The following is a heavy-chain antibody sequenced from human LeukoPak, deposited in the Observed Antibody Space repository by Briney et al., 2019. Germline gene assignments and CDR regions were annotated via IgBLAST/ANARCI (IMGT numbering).Heavy chain of an antibody. J-gene: IGHJ4*02. CDR3: ARERSSSWYDY. D-gene: IGHD6-13*01. CDR2: IYYSGGT. V-gene: IGHV4-59*01. Sequence: SETLSLTCTVSGGSISSYYWSWIRQPPGKGLEWIGYIYYSGGTNYNPSLKSRVTISVDTSKNQFSLKLSSVTAADTAVYYCARERSSSWYDYWGQGTLVTVSS. CDR1: GGSISSYY.